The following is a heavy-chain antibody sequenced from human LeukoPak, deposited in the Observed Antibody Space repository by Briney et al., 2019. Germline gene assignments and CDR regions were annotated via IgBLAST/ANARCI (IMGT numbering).Heavy chain of an antibody. CDR3: ARQNVGSSSSGAYFDS. J-gene: IGHJ4*02. D-gene: IGHD6-6*01. CDR2: IYYSGST. V-gene: IGHV4-59*08. Sequence: KTSETLSLTCTVSGGSISSYYWSWIRQPPGKGLEWIGCIYYSGSTIYNPSLKSRVTISVDTSKTQFSLKVSSVTAADTAIYYCARQNVGSSSSGAYFDSWGQGALVTVSS. CDR1: GGSISSYY.